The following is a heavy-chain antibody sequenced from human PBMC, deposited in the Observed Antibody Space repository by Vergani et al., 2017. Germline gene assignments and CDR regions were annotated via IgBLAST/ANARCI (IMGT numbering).Heavy chain of an antibody. V-gene: IGHV1-69*12. J-gene: IGHJ6*02. CDR3: ARAGYCSSTSCYTDYYYGMDV. CDR2: IIPIFGTT. CDR1: GGTFSSYA. D-gene: IGHD2-2*02. Sequence: QVQLVQSGAEVKKPGSSVKVSCKASGGTFSSYAISWVRQAPGQGLEWMGGIIPIFGTTNYGQKFQGRVTITADESTSTAYMELSSLRSEDTAVYYCARAGYCSSTSCYTDYYYGMDVWGQGTTVTVSS.